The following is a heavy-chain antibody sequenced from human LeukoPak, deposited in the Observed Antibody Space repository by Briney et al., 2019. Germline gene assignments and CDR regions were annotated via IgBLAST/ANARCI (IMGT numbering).Heavy chain of an antibody. V-gene: IGHV1-2*02. CDR3: ARGGLRVMVYRLYYMDV. CDR2: INPHSGDT. D-gene: IGHD2-8*01. J-gene: IGHJ6*03. Sequence: WASVKVSCKASGYSFTGYYMHWVGQAPGQGLEWMGWINPHSGDTKYAQKFQGRVTMTRDTSISTAYMELTRLRSDDTAVYYCARGGLRVMVYRLYYMDVWGKGTTVTISS. CDR1: GYSFTGYY.